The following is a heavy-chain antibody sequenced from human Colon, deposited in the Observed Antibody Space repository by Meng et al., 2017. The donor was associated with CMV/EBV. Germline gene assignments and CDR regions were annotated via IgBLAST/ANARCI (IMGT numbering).Heavy chain of an antibody. Sequence: GESLKISCAASGFTFNSYGMTWVRQAPGKGLEWLAHITSHSGIIYYADSVKDRFTVSRDNAKNTLYLQMNSLRADDTAVYYCAKDYRANNLNYGMDVWGQGTTVTVSS. CDR1: GFTFNSYG. V-gene: IGHV3-48*04. CDR3: AKDYRANNLNYGMDV. J-gene: IGHJ6*02. CDR2: ITSHSGII. D-gene: IGHD1-1*01.